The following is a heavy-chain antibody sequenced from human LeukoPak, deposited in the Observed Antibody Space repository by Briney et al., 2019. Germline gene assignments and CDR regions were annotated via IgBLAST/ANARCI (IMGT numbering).Heavy chain of an antibody. Sequence: GGSLRLSCAASGFTFSSYAMHWVGQAPGKGVEGVAVISYDGSNKYYADSVKGRFTISRDNSKNTLYLQMNSLRAEDTAVYYCARGLGQAGGEAGFYFDYWGQGTLVTVSS. J-gene: IGHJ4*02. V-gene: IGHV3-30-3*01. D-gene: IGHD2-21*01. CDR3: ARGLGQAGGEAGFYFDY. CDR2: ISYDGSNK. CDR1: GFTFSSYA.